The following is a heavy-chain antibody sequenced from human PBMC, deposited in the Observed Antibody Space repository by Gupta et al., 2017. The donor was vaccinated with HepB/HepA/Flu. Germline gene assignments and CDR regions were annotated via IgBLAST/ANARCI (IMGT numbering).Heavy chain of an antibody. CDR2: IKQDGSEK. D-gene: IGHD4-23*01. V-gene: IGHV3-7*01. J-gene: IGHJ6*03. CDR1: GFTFSSSW. CDR3: ARETSGNIPYYYMDV. Sequence: EVQLVESGGGLVQPGGSLRLSCAASGFTFSSSWMSWFRQAPGKGLEWVANIKQDGSEKYYVDSVKGRFTISRDNAKNSLYLQMNSLRAEDTAVYYCARETSGNIPYYYMDVWGKGTTVTVSS.